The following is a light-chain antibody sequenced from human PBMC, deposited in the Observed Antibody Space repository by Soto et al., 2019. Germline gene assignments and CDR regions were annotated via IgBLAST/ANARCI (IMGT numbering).Light chain of an antibody. CDR2: DAS. CDR3: QQYNSYSLT. V-gene: IGKV1-5*01. CDR1: QSISSW. Sequence: DIQMTQSPSTLSASVGDRVTITCRASQSISSWLAWYQQKPGKAPKLLIYDASSLESGVPSRFSGSGSGSEFTLSISSLQPDDFVTHCCQQYNSYSLTFGGGTKVEIK. J-gene: IGKJ4*01.